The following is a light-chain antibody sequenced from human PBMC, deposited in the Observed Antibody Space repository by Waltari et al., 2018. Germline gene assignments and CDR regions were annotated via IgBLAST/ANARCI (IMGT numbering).Light chain of an antibody. CDR3: QVWDSATEHVV. V-gene: IGLV3-21*04. J-gene: IGLJ2*01. CDR2: YDS. Sequence: SYILTQPPSLSVAPGKTATISCGCQNIGNRGVPWYQQKPGQAPVLLIFYDSDRPSGSPERFSGSNSEKTATLTISRVDAGDEADYYCQVWDSATEHVVFGGGTKLSVL. CDR1: NIGNRG.